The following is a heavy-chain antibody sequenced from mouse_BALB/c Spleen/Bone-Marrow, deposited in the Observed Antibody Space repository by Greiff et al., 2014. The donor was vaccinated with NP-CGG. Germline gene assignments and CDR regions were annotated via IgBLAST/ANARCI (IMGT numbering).Heavy chain of an antibody. CDR1: GYSFIGYY. CDR2: ISCYNGAT. J-gene: IGHJ2*01. D-gene: IGHD1-1*01. CDR3: ARGGYGSTYYFDY. Sequence: LVKTGASVKISCKASGYSFIGYYIHWVKQSHGKSLEWIGYISCYNGATSYNQKFKGKATFTVDTSSSTAYMQFNSLTSEDSAVYYCARGGYGSTYYFDYWGQGTTLTVSS. V-gene: IGHV1S34*01.